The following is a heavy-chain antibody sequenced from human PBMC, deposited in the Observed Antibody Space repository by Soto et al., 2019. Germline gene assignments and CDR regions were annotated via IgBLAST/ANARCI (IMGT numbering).Heavy chain of an antibody. CDR1: GGSIGPNTDN. J-gene: IGHJ5*02. Sequence: QLQLQESGPGLVKSSETLSLTCTVSGGSIGPNTDNWGWSLQSPGMGREWFGSIYYSGSTQYNPSLMSRRSIYDAPSSIQFHLKLTSATSAETAVCSCPRHSHSSEWLFWLNPWGQGTRVTVSS. D-gene: IGHD3-22*01. CDR2: IYYSGST. CDR3: PRHSHSSEWLFWLNP. V-gene: IGHV4-39*01.